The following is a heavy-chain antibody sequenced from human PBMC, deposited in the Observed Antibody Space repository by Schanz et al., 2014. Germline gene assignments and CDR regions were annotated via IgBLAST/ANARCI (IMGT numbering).Heavy chain of an antibody. CDR2: IIPILGIA. J-gene: IGHJ4*02. CDR1: GYTFISYG. D-gene: IGHD6-13*01. V-gene: IGHV1-69*04. Sequence: QVQLVQSGAEVKKPGASVKVSCKASGYTFISYGIKWVRQAPGQGLEWMGRIIPILGIANYAQKFQGRVTITADKSTFTAYMELSSLRSEDTAVYYCARDGVDAAAGGNYWGQGTLVTVSS. CDR3: ARDGVDAAAGGNY.